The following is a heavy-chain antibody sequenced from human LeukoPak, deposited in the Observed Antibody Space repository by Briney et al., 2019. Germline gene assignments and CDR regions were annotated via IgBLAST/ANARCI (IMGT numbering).Heavy chain of an antibody. D-gene: IGHD6-19*01. Sequence: GASVNVSCKASGYTFTRDFMHGVRQAAGQGREWMGWINPYSGGTNDAQNFQGRVTIKRHTSINTPYMAPSSLRSGDAAVYYCVRDLDSSGWATFNYWGQGTLVTVSS. CDR1: GYTFTRDF. CDR3: VRDLDSSGWATFNY. CDR2: INPYSGGT. V-gene: IGHV1-2*02. J-gene: IGHJ4*02.